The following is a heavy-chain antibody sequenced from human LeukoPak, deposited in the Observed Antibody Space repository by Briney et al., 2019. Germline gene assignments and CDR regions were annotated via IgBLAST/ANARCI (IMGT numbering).Heavy chain of an antibody. CDR2: ISPGDSDT. V-gene: IGHV5-51*01. CDR3: ARLRSGWDFDY. J-gene: IGHJ4*02. D-gene: IGHD6-19*01. Sequence: GESLRISCKGSGYSFTSYWIGWVRQMPGKGLEWMGIISPGDSDTRYSPSFQGQVSISADKSISTAYLQWSSVKASDTAMYYCARLRSGWDFDYWGQGSLVTVSS. CDR1: GYSFTSYW.